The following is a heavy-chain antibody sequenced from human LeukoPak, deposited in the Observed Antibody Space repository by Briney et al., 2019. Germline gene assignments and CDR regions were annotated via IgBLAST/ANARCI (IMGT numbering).Heavy chain of an antibody. Sequence: PSETLSLTCTVSGGSISSSSYYWGWIRQPPGKGLEWTGSIYYSGSTYYNPSLKSRVTISVDTSKNQFSLKLSSVTAADTAVYYCASSFSLWFGIDYWGQGTLVTVSS. J-gene: IGHJ4*02. V-gene: IGHV4-39*07. CDR3: ASSFSLWFGIDY. CDR2: IYYSGST. D-gene: IGHD3-10*01. CDR1: GGSISSSSYY.